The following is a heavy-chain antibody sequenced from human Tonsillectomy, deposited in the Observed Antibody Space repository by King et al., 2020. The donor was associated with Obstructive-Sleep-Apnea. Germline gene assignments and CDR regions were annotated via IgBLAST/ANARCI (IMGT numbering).Heavy chain of an antibody. Sequence: VQLVESGGGLVQAGGSLRLSCTASGFTVSSNYMSWVRQAPGKGLEGVSVIYSGGSTYYADSVKGRFTISRHNSKNTVYLQMNSLRTEDTAVYFCARGSGNYYDSSGYYYPFDYWGQGTLVTVSS. CDR1: GFTVSSNY. D-gene: IGHD3-22*01. V-gene: IGHV3-53*04. CDR2: IYSGGST. CDR3: ARGSGNYYDSSGYYYPFDY. J-gene: IGHJ4*02.